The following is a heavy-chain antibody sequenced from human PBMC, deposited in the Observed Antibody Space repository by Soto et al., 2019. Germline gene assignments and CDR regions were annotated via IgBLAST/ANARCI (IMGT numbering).Heavy chain of an antibody. J-gene: IGHJ4*02. D-gene: IGHD3-22*01. CDR2: INPMFGTA. V-gene: IGHV1-69*01. CDR1: GGTFRSHA. CDR3: ASDPAGFYDSTGYVFDY. Sequence: QVQLVQSGAEVKKPGSSVKVSCKTSGGTFRSHAISWVRQAPGQGLEWMGEINPMFGTANYAQTFQGRVTITADGSTSTAYMELSSLRSEDTAVYYCASDPAGFYDSTGYVFDYWGQGTLVTVSS.